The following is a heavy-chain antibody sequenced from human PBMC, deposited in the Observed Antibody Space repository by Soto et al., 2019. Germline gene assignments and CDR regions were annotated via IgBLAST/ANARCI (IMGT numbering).Heavy chain of an antibody. CDR1: GYTFTSYD. V-gene: IGHV1-8*01. CDR2: MNPNSGNT. D-gene: IGHD3-22*01. CDR3: ATVVTDDYYYYYMDV. J-gene: IGHJ6*03. Sequence: QVQLVQSGAEVKKPGASVKVSRKASGYTFTSYDINWVRQATGQGLECMGWMNPNSGNTGYAQQFQGRVTMTRNTSINTADMELSSLRSEDTAVYYCATVVTDDYYYYYMDVWGKGTTVTVSS.